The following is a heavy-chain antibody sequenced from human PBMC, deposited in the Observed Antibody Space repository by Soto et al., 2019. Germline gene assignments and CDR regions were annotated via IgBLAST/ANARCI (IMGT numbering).Heavy chain of an antibody. CDR3: ARSGSMVRGSDDAAFEI. Sequence: SETLSLTCTVSGGSLSSYYWSWIRQPPGKGLEWIGYIYYSGSTNYNPSLKSRVTISVDTSKNQFSLKLSSVTAADTAVYYCARSGSMVRGSDDAAFEILAQGTMLTVSS. J-gene: IGHJ3*02. CDR2: IYYSGST. CDR1: GGSLSSYY. V-gene: IGHV4-59*01. D-gene: IGHD3-10*01.